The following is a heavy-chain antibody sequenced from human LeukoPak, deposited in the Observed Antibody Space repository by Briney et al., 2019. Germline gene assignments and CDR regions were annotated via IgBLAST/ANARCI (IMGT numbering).Heavy chain of an antibody. Sequence: PSETLSLTCTVSGGSISSGGYYWSWIRQHPGKGLAWIGYIYYSGSTYYNPSLKSRVTISVDTSKNQFSLKLSSVPAADTAGYYCARGNGDYVGPYYYYYGMDVWGQGTTVTVSS. CDR2: IYYSGST. CDR3: ARGNGDYVGPYYYYYGMDV. D-gene: IGHD4-17*01. J-gene: IGHJ6*02. V-gene: IGHV4-31*03. CDR1: GGSISSGGYY.